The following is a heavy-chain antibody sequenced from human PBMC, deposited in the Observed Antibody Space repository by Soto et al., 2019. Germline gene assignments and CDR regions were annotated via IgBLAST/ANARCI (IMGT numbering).Heavy chain of an antibody. CDR1: GFTFSSYW. Sequence: EVQLVESGGGLVQPGGSLRLSCAASGFTFSSYWMHWVRQAPGKGLVWVSRINSDGSSTSYADSVKGRFTISRDNAKNTLYLQMNSLRAEDTAVYYCAKWGSLYCSGGSCYGPDAFDIWVQGTMVTVSS. CDR3: AKWGSLYCSGGSCYGPDAFDI. J-gene: IGHJ3*02. V-gene: IGHV3-74*01. CDR2: INSDGSST. D-gene: IGHD2-15*01.